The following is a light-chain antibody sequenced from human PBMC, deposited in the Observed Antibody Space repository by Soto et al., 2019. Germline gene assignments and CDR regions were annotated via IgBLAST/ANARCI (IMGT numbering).Light chain of an antibody. J-gene: IGKJ1*01. CDR2: KAS. CDR1: QSISSW. CDR3: QHYNTYPWT. V-gene: IGKV1-5*03. Sequence: DIQMTQSPSTLSASVGDRVTVTCRASQSISSWLAWYQQKAGKAPKLLIHKASALESGVPSRFSGSGSGTEFTLTISSLEPEDFATYYCQHYNTYPWTFGQGTKVEIK.